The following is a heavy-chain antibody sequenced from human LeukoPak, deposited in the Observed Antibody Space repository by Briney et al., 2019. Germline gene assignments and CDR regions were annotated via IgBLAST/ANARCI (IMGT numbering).Heavy chain of an antibody. CDR1: GGSMSNYY. Sequence: KSSETLSLTRTVSGGSMSNYYWIWFRQPPGKGLEYIGYIDNSGSTNYNPSLKSRVTISMDTSKNQFSLKLSSVIAADTAVYYCANSAPAATIADYWGQATLVTVSS. J-gene: IGHJ4*02. V-gene: IGHV4-59*01. CDR3: ANSAPAATIADY. D-gene: IGHD2-15*01. CDR2: IDNSGST.